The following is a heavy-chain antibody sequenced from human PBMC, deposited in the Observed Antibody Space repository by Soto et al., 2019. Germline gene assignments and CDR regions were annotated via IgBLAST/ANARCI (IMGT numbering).Heavy chain of an antibody. CDR1: GGSISSGDYY. V-gene: IGHV4-30-4*01. J-gene: IGHJ4*02. CDR3: ASNSYGYIVYDY. D-gene: IGHD5-18*01. Sequence: SETLSLTCTVSGGSISSGDYYWSWIRQPPGKGLEWTGYIYYSGSTYYNPSLKSRVTISVDTSKNQFSLKLSSVTAADTAVYYCASNSYGYIVYDYWGQGTLVTVSS. CDR2: IYYSGST.